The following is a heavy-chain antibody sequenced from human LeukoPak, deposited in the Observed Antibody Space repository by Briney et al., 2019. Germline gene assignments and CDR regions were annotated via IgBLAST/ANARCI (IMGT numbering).Heavy chain of an antibody. Sequence: GGSLRLSCAASGFTFSSYEMNWVRQAPGKGLGWVSYISSSGSTIYYADSVKGRFTISRDNAKNSLYLQMNSLRAEDTAVYYCARLRGSGRAIGYWGQGTLVTVSS. V-gene: IGHV3-48*03. CDR3: ARLRGSGRAIGY. D-gene: IGHD3-10*01. J-gene: IGHJ4*02. CDR2: ISSSGSTI. CDR1: GFTFSSYE.